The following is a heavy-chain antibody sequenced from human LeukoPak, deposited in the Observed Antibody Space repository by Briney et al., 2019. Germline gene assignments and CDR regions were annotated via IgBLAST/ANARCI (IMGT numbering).Heavy chain of an antibody. CDR3: ARDRDCSGGSCYSGFFDY. CDR1: GGSISSYH. CDR2: IHTSGST. J-gene: IGHJ4*02. Sequence: PSETLSLTCTVSGGSISSYHWSWIRQPAGKGLEWIGLIHTSGSTNYNPSLKSRVTMAVDTSKNQHSLKLSSVTAADTAVYYCARDRDCSGGSCYSGFFDYWGQGTLVTVSS. D-gene: IGHD2-15*01. V-gene: IGHV4-4*07.